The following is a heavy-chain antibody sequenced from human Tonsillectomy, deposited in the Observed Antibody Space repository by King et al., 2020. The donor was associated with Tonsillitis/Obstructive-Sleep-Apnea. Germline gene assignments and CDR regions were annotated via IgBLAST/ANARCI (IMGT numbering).Heavy chain of an antibody. CDR3: AKSKKGLRFLAWLPSGGMDV. V-gene: IGHV3-30*18. J-gene: IGHJ6*02. D-gene: IGHD3-3*01. CDR2: ISYDGSNK. CDR1: GFTFSSYG. Sequence: VQLVESGGGVVQPGRSLRLSCAASGFTFSSYGMHWVRQAPGKGLEWVAVISYDGSNKYYADSVKGRFTISRDNSKNTLYLQMNSLRAEDTAVYYCAKSKKGLRFLAWLPSGGMDVWGQGTTVTVSS.